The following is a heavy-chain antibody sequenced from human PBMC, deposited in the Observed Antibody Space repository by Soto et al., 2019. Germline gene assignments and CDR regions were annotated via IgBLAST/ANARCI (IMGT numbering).Heavy chain of an antibody. CDR2: IIPILGIA. CDR1: GGTFSSYT. V-gene: IGHV1-69*02. Sequence: QVQLVQSGAEVKKPGSSVKVSCKASGGTFSSYTISWVRQAPGQGLEWMGRIIPILGIANYAQKFQGRVTITADKSTSTAYMELSSLRSEDTAVYYCARGVGARGYYFDYWGQGTLVTVSS. D-gene: IGHD1-26*01. CDR3: ARGVGARGYYFDY. J-gene: IGHJ4*02.